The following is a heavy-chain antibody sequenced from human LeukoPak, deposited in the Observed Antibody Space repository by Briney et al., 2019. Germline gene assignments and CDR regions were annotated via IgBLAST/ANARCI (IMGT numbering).Heavy chain of an antibody. Sequence: GGSLRLSCAASGITFRRYDMSWVRQAPGKGLEWVSTISGSGGSTYYADSVKGRFTISRHSSKNTLYLQMNSLRAEDTAVYYCATGGSYFDYWGQGTLVTVSS. CDR1: GITFRRYD. D-gene: IGHD3-16*01. J-gene: IGHJ4*02. V-gene: IGHV3-23*01. CDR2: ISGSGGST. CDR3: ATGGSYFDY.